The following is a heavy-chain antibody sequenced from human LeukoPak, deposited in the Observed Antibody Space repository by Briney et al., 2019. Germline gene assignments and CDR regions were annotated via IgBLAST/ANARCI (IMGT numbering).Heavy chain of an antibody. CDR2: ISAYNDNT. CDR1: GYTFTGYA. V-gene: IGHV1-18*01. D-gene: IGHD3-22*01. J-gene: IGHJ4*02. CDR3: ARVSPNDSFDY. Sequence: ASVKVSCKASGYTFTGYAISWVRQAPGQGLEWMGWISAYNDNTHYAQNLQGRVTMTTDTSTNTAYMELRSLRSDDTAVYYCARVSPNDSFDYRGQGTLVTVSS.